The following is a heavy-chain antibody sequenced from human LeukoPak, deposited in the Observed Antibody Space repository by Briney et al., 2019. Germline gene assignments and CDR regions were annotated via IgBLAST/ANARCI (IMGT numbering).Heavy chain of an antibody. J-gene: IGHJ6*03. CDR3: AKDDILTGYPYYMDV. CDR2: ISGSGGST. CDR1: GFTFSSYT. Sequence: GGSLRLSCAASGFTFSSYTMNWVRQAPGKGLEWVSAISGSGGSTYYADSVKGRFTISRDNSKNTLYLQMNSLRAEDTAVYYCAKDDILTGYPYYMDVWGKGTTVTISS. D-gene: IGHD3-9*01. V-gene: IGHV3-23*01.